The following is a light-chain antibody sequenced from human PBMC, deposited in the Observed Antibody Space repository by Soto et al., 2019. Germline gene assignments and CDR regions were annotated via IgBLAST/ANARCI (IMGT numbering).Light chain of an antibody. CDR1: QTVSNK. J-gene: IGKJ1*01. CDR2: DTS. CDR3: HQRKSWPRT. Sequence: EIVLTRSPATLSSSPGERATLSCRASQTVSNKLAWYQHKPGQAPRLLIYDTSNRATGIPARFSGSGSGTDFTLTISSLEPEDFAVYYCHQRKSWPRTFGQGTKVDIK. V-gene: IGKV3-11*01.